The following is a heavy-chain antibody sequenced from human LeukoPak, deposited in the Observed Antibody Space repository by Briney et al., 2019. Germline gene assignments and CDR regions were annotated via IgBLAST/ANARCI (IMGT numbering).Heavy chain of an antibody. V-gene: IGHV4-39*01. Sequence: SESLSLTCTVSGGSISSNFYYWGWNRQPPGKGLEWIGNIYYRGSTYYNPSLKSRVTISVDTSKNQFSLKLTSVTAADTAVYYCARFIHLGEYKHYFDYWGQGTLVTVSS. CDR3: ARFIHLGEYKHYFDY. J-gene: IGHJ4*02. CDR2: IYYRGST. D-gene: IGHD3-16*01. CDR1: GGSISSNFYY.